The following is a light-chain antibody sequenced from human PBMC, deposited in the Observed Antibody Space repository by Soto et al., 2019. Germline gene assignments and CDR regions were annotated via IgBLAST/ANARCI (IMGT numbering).Light chain of an antibody. CDR1: QGVNNW. CDR3: QQANNFPRT. V-gene: IGKV1-12*01. Sequence: DIQLTQSPSSVSASVGDTVTITCRASQGVNNWLAWYQQKPGKAPKLLIYGASSLQSGVPSRFSGSGSGTDFTLTISSLQPEDFGTYYCQQANNFPRTFGGGTKVEIK. J-gene: IGKJ4*01. CDR2: GAS.